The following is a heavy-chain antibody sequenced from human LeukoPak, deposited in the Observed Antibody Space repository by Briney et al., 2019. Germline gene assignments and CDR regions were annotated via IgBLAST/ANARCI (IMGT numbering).Heavy chain of an antibody. CDR2: INPNSGAT. CDR1: GYTFTGYY. CDR3: ARDGYSSGEVY. Sequence: ASVKVSCKASGYTFTGYYMHWVRQAPGQGLEWMGWINPNSGATNYAQKFQGRVTMTRDTSIGTAYMELSRLRSDDTAAYYCARDGYSSGEVYWGQGTLVTVSS. V-gene: IGHV1-2*02. D-gene: IGHD6-25*01. J-gene: IGHJ4*02.